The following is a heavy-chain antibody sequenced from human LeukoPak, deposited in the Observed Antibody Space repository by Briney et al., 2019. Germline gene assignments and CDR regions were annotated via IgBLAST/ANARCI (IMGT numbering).Heavy chain of an antibody. J-gene: IGHJ4*02. CDR3: ARGISLGYCSGGSCYDSGPDY. D-gene: IGHD2-15*01. CDR2: IYWNDDK. Sequence: KGSGPTLVNPTQTLTLTCTFSGFSLSTSGVGVDWIRQPPGKALEWLALIYWNDDKRYSPSLKSRLTITKDTSKNQVVLTMTNMDPVDTATYYCARGISLGYCSGGSCYDSGPDYWGQGTLVTVSS. V-gene: IGHV2-5*01. CDR1: GFSLSTSGVG.